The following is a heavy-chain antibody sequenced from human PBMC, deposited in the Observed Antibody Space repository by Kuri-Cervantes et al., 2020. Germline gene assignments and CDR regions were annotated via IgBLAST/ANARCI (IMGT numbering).Heavy chain of an antibody. CDR3: ARGGNSSSWYWWFDP. J-gene: IGHJ5*02. V-gene: IGHV3-43D*03. D-gene: IGHD6-13*01. CDR1: GFTFYDYA. CDR2: ISWDGGST. Sequence: GGSLRLSCAASGFTFYDYAMHWVRQAPGKALEWVSLISWDGGSTYYADSVKGRFTISRDNAKNSLYLQMNSLRAEDTAVYYCARGGNSSSWYWWFDPWGQGTQVTVSS.